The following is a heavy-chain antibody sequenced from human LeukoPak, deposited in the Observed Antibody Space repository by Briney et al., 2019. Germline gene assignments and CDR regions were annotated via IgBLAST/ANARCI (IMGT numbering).Heavy chain of an antibody. J-gene: IGHJ4*02. CDR1: GYTFTSYD. V-gene: IGHV1-8*01. D-gene: IGHD2-2*01. Sequence: GASVKVSCKASGYTFTSYDINWVRQATGQGLEWMGWMNPNSGNTGYAQKFQGRVTMTRNTSISTAYMELSSLRSEDTAVYYCARDPGVRPDCSSTSCSFDYWGQGTLVTVSS. CDR3: ARDPGVRPDCSSTSCSFDY. CDR2: MNPNSGNT.